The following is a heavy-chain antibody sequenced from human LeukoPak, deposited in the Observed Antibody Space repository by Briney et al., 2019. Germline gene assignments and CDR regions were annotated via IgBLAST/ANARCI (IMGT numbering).Heavy chain of an antibody. CDR1: GGSFSGYY. J-gene: IGHJ4*02. D-gene: IGHD2-15*01. CDR2: INHSGST. Sequence: SETLSLTCAVYGGSFSGYYWSWIRQPPGKGLEWIGEINHSGSTNYNPSLKSRVTISVDTSKNQFSLKLSSVTAADTAVYYCARGPNPDIVVVVAASYFDYWGQGTLVTASS. V-gene: IGHV4-34*01. CDR3: ARGPNPDIVVVVAASYFDY.